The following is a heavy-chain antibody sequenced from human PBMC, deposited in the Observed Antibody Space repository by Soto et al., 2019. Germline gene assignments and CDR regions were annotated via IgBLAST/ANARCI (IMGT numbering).Heavy chain of an antibody. CDR2: INQDGSEK. CDR3: ARVRRYYVLGMSSDY. CDR1: GFTFSNNW. V-gene: IGHV3-7*01. D-gene: IGHD3-10*01. Sequence: ESGGGLVQPGGSLRLSCAASGFTFSNNWMTWVRQAPGKGLEWVANINQDGSEKNYVDSEKGRFTISRDNAKNSLYLQMNSLRAEDTAVFYCARVRRYYVLGMSSDYWGQGTLVIVSS. J-gene: IGHJ4*02.